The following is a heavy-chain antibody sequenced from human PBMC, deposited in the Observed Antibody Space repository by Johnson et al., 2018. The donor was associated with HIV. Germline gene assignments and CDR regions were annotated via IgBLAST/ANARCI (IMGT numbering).Heavy chain of an antibody. J-gene: IGHJ3*02. V-gene: IGHV3-20*04. D-gene: IGHD1-14*01. CDR3: AREARYPPYPDALDI. Sequence: VQLVESGGGVVRPGGSLRLSCAASGFTFDDYGMSWVRQAPGKGLEWVSGINWNGGSTGYADSVKGRFTISRDKAKNTVFLQMNSLRAEDTAVYYCAREARYPPYPDALDIWGQGTLVTVSS. CDR1: GFTFDDYG. CDR2: INWNGGST.